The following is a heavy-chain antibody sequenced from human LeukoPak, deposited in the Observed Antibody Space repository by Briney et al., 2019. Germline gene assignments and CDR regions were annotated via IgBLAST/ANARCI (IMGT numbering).Heavy chain of an antibody. V-gene: IGHV4-38-2*02. Sequence: SETLSLTCTVSGGSISSYYWGWIRQPPGKGLEWIGSIYHSGSTYYNPSLKSRVTISVDTSKNQFSLKLGSVTAADTAVYYCATDGPSNIVVVPAAIGWVAFDIWGQGTMVTVSS. CDR1: GGSISSYY. J-gene: IGHJ3*02. CDR3: ATDGPSNIVVVPAAIGWVAFDI. D-gene: IGHD2-2*01. CDR2: IYHSGST.